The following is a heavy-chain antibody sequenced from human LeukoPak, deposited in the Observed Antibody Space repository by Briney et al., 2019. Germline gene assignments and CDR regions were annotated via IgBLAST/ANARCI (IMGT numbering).Heavy chain of an antibody. CDR1: GGTFSSYA. CDR3: ASEGALFCSGGSCYRPRAVSY. J-gene: IGHJ4*02. CDR2: IIPIFGTA. D-gene: IGHD2-15*01. Sequence: SVKVSCKASGGTFSSYAISWVRQAPGQGLEWIGGIIPIFGTANYAQKFQGRVTITTDESTSTAYMELSSLRSEDTAVYYCASEGALFCSGGSCYRPRAVSYWGQGTLDTVSS. V-gene: IGHV1-69*05.